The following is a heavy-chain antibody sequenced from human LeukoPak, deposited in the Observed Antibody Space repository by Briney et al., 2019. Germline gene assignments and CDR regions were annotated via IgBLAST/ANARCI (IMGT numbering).Heavy chain of an antibody. CDR1: GFTFSSYS. D-gene: IGHD5-24*01. J-gene: IGHJ3*02. CDR2: ISSSSSYI. CDR3: AREDGDAFDI. V-gene: IGHV3-21*01. Sequence: GGSLRLSCAASGFTFSSYSMNWVRQAPGKGLEWVSSISSSSSYIYYADSVKGRFAISRDNAKNSLYLQMNSLRVEDTAVYYCAREDGDAFDIWGQGTVVRVSS.